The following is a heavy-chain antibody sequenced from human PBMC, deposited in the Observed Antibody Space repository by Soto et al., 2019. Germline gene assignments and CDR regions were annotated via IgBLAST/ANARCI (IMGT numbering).Heavy chain of an antibody. CDR1: GFTVSSNY. Sequence: EVQLVESGGGLVQPGGSLRLSCAASGFTVSSNYMSWVRQAPGKGLEWVSVIYSGGSTYYADSVKGRFTISRHNSKNTLDLQMNSLRAEDTAVYYCARAGPNYYGSGSYNAGYYYYYMDVWGKGTTVTVSS. CDR2: IYSGGST. V-gene: IGHV3-53*04. D-gene: IGHD3-10*01. J-gene: IGHJ6*03. CDR3: ARAGPNYYGSGSYNAGYYYYYMDV.